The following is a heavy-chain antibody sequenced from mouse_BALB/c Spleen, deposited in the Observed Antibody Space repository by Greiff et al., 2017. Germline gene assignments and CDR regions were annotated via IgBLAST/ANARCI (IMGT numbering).Heavy chain of an antibody. CDR2: IRNKANGYTT. Sequence: EVKVVESGGGLVQPGGSLRLSCATSGFTFTDYYMSWVRQPPGKALEWLGFIRNKANGYTTEYSASVKGRFTISRDNPKNTLFLQMTSLRSEDTAMYYCARGGNSYFDYWGQGTTLTVSS. CDR1: GFTFTDYY. J-gene: IGHJ2*01. CDR3: ARGGNSYFDY. V-gene: IGHV7-3*02. D-gene: IGHD2-1*01.